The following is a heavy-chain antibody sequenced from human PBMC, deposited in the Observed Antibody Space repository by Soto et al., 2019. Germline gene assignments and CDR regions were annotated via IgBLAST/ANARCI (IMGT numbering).Heavy chain of an antibody. V-gene: IGHV1-69*01. CDR2: IIPIFGTA. J-gene: IGHJ4*02. CDR1: GGTFGSYA. CDR3: ARARGLGANKLHHFDY. D-gene: IGHD1-26*01. Sequence: SVKGSCKASGGTFGSYAISWVRQAPEQGLEWMGGIIPIFGTANYAQKFQGRVTITADESTSTAYMELSSLRSEDTAVYYCARARGLGANKLHHFDYWGQGTLVTVSS.